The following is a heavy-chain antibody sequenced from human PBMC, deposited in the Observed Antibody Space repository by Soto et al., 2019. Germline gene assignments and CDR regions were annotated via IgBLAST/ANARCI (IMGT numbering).Heavy chain of an antibody. V-gene: IGHV4-59*01. CDR1: GGSISSYY. CDR2: VYNSGST. CDR3: AGGSSLCWECFHH. J-gene: IGHJ1*01. Sequence: QVQLQESGPGLVKPSETLSLTCNVSGGSISSYYWSWIRQPPGKGLEYIGHVYNSGSTINSPSLKSRATISVDTSKNQFSLKLTSVTAADTAVYYCAGGSSLCWECFHHWGQGILITVSS. D-gene: IGHD2-2*01.